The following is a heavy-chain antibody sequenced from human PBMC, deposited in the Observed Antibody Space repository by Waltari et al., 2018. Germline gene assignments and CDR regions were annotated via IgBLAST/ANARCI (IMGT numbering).Heavy chain of an antibody. CDR2: IGEDGSNK. V-gene: IGHV3-33*01. D-gene: IGHD1-26*01. CDR1: GFTFSSYG. Sequence: QVQLVESGGGVVQPGRSLRLSCAASGFTFSSYGMHWVRQAPGKGLEWVAVIGEDGSNKYYGDSVKGRFTISRDKSKNTLYLQMNSLRAEDTAVYYCASDSGSYQRNYYGMDVWGQGTTVTVSS. J-gene: IGHJ6*02. CDR3: ASDSGSYQRNYYGMDV.